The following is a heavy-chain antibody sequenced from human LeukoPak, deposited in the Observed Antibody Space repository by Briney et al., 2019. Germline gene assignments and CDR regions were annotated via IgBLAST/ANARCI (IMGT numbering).Heavy chain of an antibody. CDR2: IWYDGSNK. V-gene: IGHV3-33*01. Sequence: PGRSLRLSCAASGFTFSSYGMHWVRQAPGKGLEWVAVIWYDGSNKYYADSVKGRFTISRDNSKNTLYLQMNSLRAEDTAVYYCARGRLYSSSWYVQGYWGQGTLVTVSS. CDR3: ARGRLYSSSWYVQGY. CDR1: GFTFSSYG. J-gene: IGHJ4*02. D-gene: IGHD6-13*01.